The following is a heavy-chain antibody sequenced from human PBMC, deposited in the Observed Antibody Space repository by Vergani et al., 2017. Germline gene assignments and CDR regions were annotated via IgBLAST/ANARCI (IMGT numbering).Heavy chain of an antibody. D-gene: IGHD3/OR15-3a*01. J-gene: IGHJ5*02. V-gene: IGHV1-69*02. Sequence: QVQLVQSGAEVKKPGSSVKVSCKASGGTFSSYTISWVRQAPGQGLEWMGRIIPILVIANYAQKFQGRVTITADKSTSTAYMELSSLRSEDTAVYYCARGVLDSKYRHNWFGPWGQGTVVTVSS. CDR1: GGTFSSYT. CDR2: IIPILVIA. CDR3: ARGVLDSKYRHNWFGP.